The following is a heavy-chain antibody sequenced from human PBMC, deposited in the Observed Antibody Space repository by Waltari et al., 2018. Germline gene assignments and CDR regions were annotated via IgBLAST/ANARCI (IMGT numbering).Heavy chain of an antibody. CDR2: VSVTGGST. CDR3: AKTYNSGWNFFDY. V-gene: IGHV3-23*01. CDR1: GFTFSTYA. D-gene: IGHD6-19*01. Sequence: EVQLLESGGGLVQPGGSLRLSCADSGFTFSTYAVSWVRQAPGKGLEGLSVVSVTGGSTYYADSVKGRFTISRDNSKNTLYLQMHNLRGDDTAVYYCAKTYNSGWNFFDYWGQGTLVTVSS. J-gene: IGHJ4*02.